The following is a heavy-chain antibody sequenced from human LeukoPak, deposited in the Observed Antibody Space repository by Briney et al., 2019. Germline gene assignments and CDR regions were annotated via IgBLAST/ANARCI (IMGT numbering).Heavy chain of an antibody. CDR1: GGSISSSF. CDR3: ARMAAAGPFDH. CDR2: MHYSGSS. V-gene: IGHV4-59*08. Sequence: PSETLSLTCTVSGGSISSSFCSWIRQPPGKGLEWIAYMHYSGSSNYNPSLKSRVSMSLDTPNNQFSLKLSSVTAADTAVYYCARMAAAGPFDHWGQGILVTVSS. J-gene: IGHJ4*02. D-gene: IGHD6-13*01.